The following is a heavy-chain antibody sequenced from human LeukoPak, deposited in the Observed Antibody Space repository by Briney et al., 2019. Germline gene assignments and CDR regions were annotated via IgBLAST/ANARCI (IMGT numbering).Heavy chain of an antibody. CDR1: GFTVSSNY. Sequence: PGGSLSRSCAASGFTVSSNYMSWVRQAPGKGLEWVSVIDSGGSTYYADSVKGRFTISRDNSKNTLYLQMNSLRAEDTAVYYCARVTGYSSGWYKGNWFDPWGQGTLVTVSS. V-gene: IGHV3-53*01. D-gene: IGHD6-19*01. CDR2: IDSGGST. J-gene: IGHJ5*02. CDR3: ARVTGYSSGWYKGNWFDP.